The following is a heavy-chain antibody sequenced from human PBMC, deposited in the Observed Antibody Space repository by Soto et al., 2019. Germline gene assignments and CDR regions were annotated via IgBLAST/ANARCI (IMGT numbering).Heavy chain of an antibody. D-gene: IGHD2-15*01. CDR2: IYYRGST. CDR1: GDSISSYY. J-gene: IGHJ6*03. Sequence: SETLSLTCTVSGDSISSYYWSWIRQPPGKGLEWIGYIYYRGSTNYNSSLKSRVTISIDTSQNQFSLKLSSVTAADTAVYYCARLLRYCSGGSCYSGYYYYMDVWGKGTTVTVSS. CDR3: ARLLRYCSGGSCYSGYYYYMDV. V-gene: IGHV4-59*08.